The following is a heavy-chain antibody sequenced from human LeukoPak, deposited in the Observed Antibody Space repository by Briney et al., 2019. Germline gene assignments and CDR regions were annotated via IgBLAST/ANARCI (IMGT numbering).Heavy chain of an antibody. Sequence: GESLKISCKGSGYSFTSYWIGWVRQFPGKGLEWMGIIFPGDSDTRYSPSFQGQVTISTDKSMSTAYLQWSSLKASDTAMYYCATSTGRTIGGVIVTDYYDGMDVWGQGTPVTVSS. D-gene: IGHD3-16*02. CDR2: IFPGDSDT. V-gene: IGHV5-51*01. J-gene: IGHJ6*02. CDR3: ATSTGRTIGGVIVTDYYDGMDV. CDR1: GYSFTSYW.